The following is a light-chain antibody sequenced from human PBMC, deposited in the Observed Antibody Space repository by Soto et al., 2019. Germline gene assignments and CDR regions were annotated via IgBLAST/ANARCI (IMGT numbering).Light chain of an antibody. V-gene: IGKV1-39*01. CDR1: RSISNY. Sequence: DIQMTQSPSSLSASVGDRVTITCRASRSISNYLNWYRQKPGIAPKIMIYAASSLQSGVPSRFSGSGSGTDFTLTISSLQPEDVATYYCQQSYSTPRTLGQGTRLEIK. J-gene: IGKJ5*01. CDR2: AAS. CDR3: QQSYSTPRT.